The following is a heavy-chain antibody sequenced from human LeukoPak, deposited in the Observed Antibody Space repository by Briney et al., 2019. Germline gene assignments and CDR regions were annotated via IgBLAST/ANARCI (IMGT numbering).Heavy chain of an antibody. CDR2: IDPSGGST. J-gene: IGHJ6*02. V-gene: IGHV1-46*01. CDR1: GYTFTSYY. D-gene: IGHD2-15*01. Sequence: ASVKVSCKASGYTFTSYYMHWVRQAPGQGLEWMGIIDPSGGSTSYAQKFQGRVTMTRDTSTSTVYMELSSLRSEDTAVYYCASSKLVVVAAKNYYYGMDVWGQGTTVTVSS. CDR3: ASSKLVVVAAKNYYYGMDV.